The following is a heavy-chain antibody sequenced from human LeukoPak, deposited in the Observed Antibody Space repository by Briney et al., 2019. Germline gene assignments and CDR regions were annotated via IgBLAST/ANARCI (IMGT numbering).Heavy chain of an antibody. CDR1: GFTFSTYW. D-gene: IGHD5-12*01. V-gene: IGHV3-7*01. CDR3: ARGRFGGYDLHDY. CDR2: IKPDGSEK. J-gene: IGHJ4*02. Sequence: GGSLRLSCAASGFTFSTYWMSWVRQAPGKGLEWVADIKPDGSEKYYVDSVKGRFTISRDNAKNSLYLQMNSLRAEDTAVYYCARGRFGGYDLHDYWGQGTRVTVSS.